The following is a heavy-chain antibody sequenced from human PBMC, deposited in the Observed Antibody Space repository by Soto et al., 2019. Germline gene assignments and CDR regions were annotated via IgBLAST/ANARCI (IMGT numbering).Heavy chain of an antibody. CDR3: ATQMATSQDAFDI. V-gene: IGHV5-51*01. CDR2: IYPGPSDT. Sequence: ESLKISCKGSGYSFTSYWIGWVLQMPGKGLEWMGIIYPGPSDTRYNPSFQDQLTISADTSISTAYLQWSGLKASDSAMFYCATQMATSQDAFDIWGQGTMVTVSS. CDR1: GYSFTSYW. J-gene: IGHJ3*02. D-gene: IGHD5-12*01.